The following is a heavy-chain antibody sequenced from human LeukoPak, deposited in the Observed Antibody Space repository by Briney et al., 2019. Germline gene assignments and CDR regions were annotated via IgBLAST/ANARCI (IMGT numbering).Heavy chain of an antibody. V-gene: IGHV3-21*01. D-gene: IGHD2-21*02. CDR1: GFTFSNYY. Sequence: PGGSLRLSCTASGFTFSNYYMSWVRQAPGKGLEWVSSISSSSTYIYYADSVKGRITISRDNAKNSLYLQMNSLRAEDTGVYYCARDKNCGGDCYWGQGTLVTVSS. CDR3: ARDKNCGGDCY. J-gene: IGHJ4*02. CDR2: ISSSSTYI.